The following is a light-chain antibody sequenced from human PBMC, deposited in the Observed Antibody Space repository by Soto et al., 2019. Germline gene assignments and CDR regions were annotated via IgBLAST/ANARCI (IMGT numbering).Light chain of an antibody. V-gene: IGLV4-69*01. CDR1: SGYISYV. Sequence: QPALTQSPYSSASLGAPVKLTCSLRSGYISYVIAWHQQQPGKGPRYLMKLNSDGSHSKGDGIPDRFSGSSSGAERYLTISSLQSEDEADNYCQTWGTGIRVFGGGSKVTVL. CDR3: QTWGTGIRV. CDR2: LNSDGSH. J-gene: IGLJ2*01.